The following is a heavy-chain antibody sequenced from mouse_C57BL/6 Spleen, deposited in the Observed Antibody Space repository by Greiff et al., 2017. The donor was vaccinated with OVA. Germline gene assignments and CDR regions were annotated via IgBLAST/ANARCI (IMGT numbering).Heavy chain of an antibody. Sequence: QVQLQQSGAELARPGASVKLSCKASGYTFTSYGISWVKQRTGQGLEWIGEIYPRSGNTYYNEKFKGKATLTADNSSSTAYMELRSLTSEDSAVYYCAREDPWYFDVWGTGTTVTVSS. CDR1: GYTFTSYG. CDR2: IYPRSGNT. J-gene: IGHJ1*03. CDR3: AREDPWYFDV. V-gene: IGHV1-81*01.